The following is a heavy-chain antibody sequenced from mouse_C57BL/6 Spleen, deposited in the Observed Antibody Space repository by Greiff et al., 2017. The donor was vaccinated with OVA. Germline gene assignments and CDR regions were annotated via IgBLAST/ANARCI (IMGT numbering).Heavy chain of an antibody. CDR2: IYPGDGDT. CDR1: GYAFSSYW. D-gene: IGHD2-3*01. J-gene: IGHJ4*01. Sequence: QVQLKESGAELVKPGASVKISCKASGYAFSSYWMNWVKQRPGKGLEWIGQIYPGDGDTNYNGKFKGKATLTADKSSSTAYMQLSSLTSEDSAVYFCARSEEPKGDGYPLYYYAMDYWGQGTSVTVSS. V-gene: IGHV1-80*01. CDR3: ARSEEPKGDGYPLYYYAMDY.